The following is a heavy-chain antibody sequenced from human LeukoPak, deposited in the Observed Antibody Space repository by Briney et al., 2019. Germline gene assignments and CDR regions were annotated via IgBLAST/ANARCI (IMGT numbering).Heavy chain of an antibody. Sequence: PSETLSLTCTVSGGSISSSSYYWGWIRQPPGKGLEWIGSFYYSGSTYYNPSLKSRVTISVDTSKNQFSLKLSSVTAADTAVYYCARGITMIVVATGDAFDIWGQGTMVTVSS. CDR1: GGSISSSSYY. J-gene: IGHJ3*02. V-gene: IGHV4-39*07. CDR3: ARGITMIVVATGDAFDI. CDR2: FYYSGST. D-gene: IGHD3-22*01.